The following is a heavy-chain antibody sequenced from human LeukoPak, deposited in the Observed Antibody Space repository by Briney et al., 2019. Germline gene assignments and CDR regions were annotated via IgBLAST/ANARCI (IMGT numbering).Heavy chain of an antibody. CDR1: GFTVSSNY. CDR2: IYSGGST. Sequence: GGSLRLSCAASGFTVSSNYMSWVRQAPGKGLEWVSVIYSGGSTYYADSVKGRFTISRDNSKNTLYLQMNSLRAEDTAVYYCARNYYDSSGPFDYWGQGALVTVSS. J-gene: IGHJ4*02. D-gene: IGHD3-22*01. V-gene: IGHV3-66*01. CDR3: ARNYYDSSGPFDY.